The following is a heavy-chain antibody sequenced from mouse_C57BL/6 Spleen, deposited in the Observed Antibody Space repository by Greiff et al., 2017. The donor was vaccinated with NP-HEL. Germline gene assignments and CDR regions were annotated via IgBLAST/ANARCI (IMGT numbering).Heavy chain of an antibody. CDR1: GFTFSSYA. V-gene: IGHV5-4*01. J-gene: IGHJ2*01. CDR2: ISDGGSYT. CDR3: ARDCVNYFDY. Sequence: EVHLVESGGGLVKPGGSLKLSCAASGFTFSSYAMSWVRQTPEKRLEWVATISDGGSYTYYPDNVKGRFTISRDNAKNNLYLQMSHLKSEDTAMYYCARDCVNYFDYWGQGTTLTVSS.